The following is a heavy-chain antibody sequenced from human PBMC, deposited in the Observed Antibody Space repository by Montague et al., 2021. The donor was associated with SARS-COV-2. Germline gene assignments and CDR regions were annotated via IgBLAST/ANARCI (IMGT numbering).Heavy chain of an antibody. V-gene: IGHV4-31*03. J-gene: IGHJ6*03. CDR1: GGSISSGGYY. CDR2: ISYSGST. D-gene: IGHD4-23*01. CDR3: SSTYGGNLGYYYYYMDV. Sequence: TLSLTCTVSGGSISSGGYYWRWIRQHPGKGLEWIGYISYSGSTYYNPSLKSRVTISVDTSKNQFSLKLSSVTAADTAVYYCSSTYGGNLGYYYYYMDVWGKGTTVTGS.